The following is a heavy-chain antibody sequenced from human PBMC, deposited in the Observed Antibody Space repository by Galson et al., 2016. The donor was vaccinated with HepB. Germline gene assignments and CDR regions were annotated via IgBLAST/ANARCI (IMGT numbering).Heavy chain of an antibody. Sequence: SVKVSCKASGYTFTTYGISWVRQAPGQGLEWMGWIGGYNGNTNYAQKFQGRITMTTDTFTTTAYMELRSLRSDDTAVYYCARDSGIYHDTTDGFDLWGQGTLVTVSS. J-gene: IGHJ3*01. CDR3: ARDSGIYHDTTDGFDL. D-gene: IGHD3-22*01. V-gene: IGHV1-18*01. CDR2: IGGYNGNT. CDR1: GYTFTTYG.